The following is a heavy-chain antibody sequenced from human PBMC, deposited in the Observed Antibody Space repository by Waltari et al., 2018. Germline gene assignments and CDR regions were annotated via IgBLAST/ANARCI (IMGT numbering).Heavy chain of an antibody. CDR3: VRDGLGSGRTRVDV. Sequence: QLVESGGGLVQPGGSLILACSAPGFSFSSYEMNWVRQAPGKGMEWSSYISDSDNSKFYAESVKGRFIVSRDNAKNSLHLEMNSLRVEDTATYYCVRDGLGSGRTRVDVWGQGTTVIVSS. J-gene: IGHJ6*02. CDR1: GFSFSSYE. V-gene: IGHV3-48*03. CDR2: ISDSDNSK. D-gene: IGHD2-2*01.